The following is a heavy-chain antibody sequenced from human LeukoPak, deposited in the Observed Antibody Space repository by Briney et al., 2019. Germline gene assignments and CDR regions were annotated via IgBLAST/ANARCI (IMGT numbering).Heavy chain of an antibody. J-gene: IGHJ5*02. D-gene: IGHD3-3*01. V-gene: IGHV3-30*02. CDR2: IRYDGSNK. Sequence: PGGSLRLSCAASGFTFSSYGMHWVRQAPGRGLEWVAFIRYDGSNKYYADSVKGRFTISRDNAKNSVYLQMNSLRAEDTAVYYCAKDLYPEFWSGYNWFDPWGQGTLVTVSS. CDR1: GFTFSSYG. CDR3: AKDLYPEFWSGYNWFDP.